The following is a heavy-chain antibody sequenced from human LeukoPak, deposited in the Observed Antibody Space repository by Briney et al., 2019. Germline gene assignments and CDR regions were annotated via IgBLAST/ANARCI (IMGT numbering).Heavy chain of an antibody. J-gene: IGHJ5*02. D-gene: IGHD5-18*01. CDR3: AKGLQYSYGEGGVIA. Sequence: GGSLRLSCAASGFTFSNFGMHWVRQAPGKGLEWVAVITYDGSNKYYADSVKGRFTISRDDSKNTLYLQMNSLRVEDTAVYYCAKGLQYSYGEGGVIAWGQGTLLTVSS. CDR2: ITYDGSNK. V-gene: IGHV3-30*18. CDR1: GFTFSNFG.